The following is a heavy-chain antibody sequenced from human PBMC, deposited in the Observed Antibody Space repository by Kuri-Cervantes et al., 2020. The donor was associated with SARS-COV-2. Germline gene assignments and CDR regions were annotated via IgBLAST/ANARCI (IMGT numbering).Heavy chain of an antibody. V-gene: IGHV1-2*02. J-gene: IGHJ4*02. CDR3: ATSIYVWGSYRLAGFPDY. D-gene: IGHD3-16*02. Sequence: ASVKVSCKASGYTFTGYYMHWVRQAPGQGLAWMGWINPNSGGTNYAQKFQGRGTMTRDTSISTAYMELSSLGSEDTAVYYCATSIYVWGSYRLAGFPDYWGQGTLVTVSS. CDR2: INPNSGGT. CDR1: GYTFTGYY.